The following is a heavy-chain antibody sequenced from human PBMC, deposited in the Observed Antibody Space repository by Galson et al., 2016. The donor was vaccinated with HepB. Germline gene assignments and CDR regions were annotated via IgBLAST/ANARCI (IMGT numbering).Heavy chain of an antibody. D-gene: IGHD5-24*01. CDR2: IIPIFGTA. V-gene: IGHV1-69*06. CDR3: ARVHGYNYDY. J-gene: IGHJ4*02. CDR1: GGTFTRYA. Sequence: SCKASGGTFTRYAISWVRQAPGQGLEWMGGIIPIFGTANYAQKFQGRVTIIADKSTSTAYMELSSLRSEDTAVYYCARVHGYNYDYWGQGTLVTVSS.